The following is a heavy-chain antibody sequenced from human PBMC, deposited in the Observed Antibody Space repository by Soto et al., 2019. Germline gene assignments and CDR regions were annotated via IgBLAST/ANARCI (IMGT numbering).Heavy chain of an antibody. Sequence: PSETLCLSWAVSGGSISSGYDRAWIRQPPGKGLEWVASIYHSGTTYYNPSLTSRVTISVDTSNNQFSLKLSSVTAADSAVYYCARTDSVGYYPYFRQGTLVTVSSGKPPPGESLKISCKGSGYSFTSYYYGMDVWGQGTTVTVSS. CDR1: GGSISSGYD. J-gene: IGHJ6*02. D-gene: IGHD5-18*01. CDR3: ARTDSVGYYPYFRQGTLVTVSSGKPPPGESLKISCKGSGYSFTSYYYGMDV. CDR2: IYHSGTT. V-gene: IGHV4-38-2*01.